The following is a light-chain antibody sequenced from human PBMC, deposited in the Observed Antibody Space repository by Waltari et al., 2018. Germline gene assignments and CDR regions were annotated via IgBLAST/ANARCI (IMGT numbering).Light chain of an antibody. Sequence: DVGLTQSPLSLPVTLGHPASISCSSSQSLVYTDGISYLNWFHQRPGQAPRRLIYKVSIRDSGAPDRFSGSGSGTEFTLMISSVEADDVGVYYCMQATHWPVTFGQGTRLE. CDR2: KVS. V-gene: IGKV2-30*01. J-gene: IGKJ5*01. CDR1: QSLVYTDGISY. CDR3: MQATHWPVT.